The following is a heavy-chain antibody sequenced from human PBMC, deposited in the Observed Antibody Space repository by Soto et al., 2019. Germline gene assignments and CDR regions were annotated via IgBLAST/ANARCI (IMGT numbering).Heavy chain of an antibody. CDR1: GGTFSSYA. D-gene: IGHD2-2*01. CDR3: AREAGRRYCSSTSCYYFDY. J-gene: IGHJ4*02. Sequence: ASVKVSCKASGGTFSSYAIIWVRQAPGQGLEWMGGIIPIFGTANYAQKFQGRVTITADESTSTAYMELSSLRSEDTAVYYCAREAGRRYCSSTSCYYFDYWGQGTLVTVSS. V-gene: IGHV1-69*13. CDR2: IIPIFGTA.